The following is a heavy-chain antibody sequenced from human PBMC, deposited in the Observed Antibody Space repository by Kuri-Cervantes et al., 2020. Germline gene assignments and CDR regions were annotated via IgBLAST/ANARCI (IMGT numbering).Heavy chain of an antibody. CDR1: GYTFTSYG. V-gene: IGHV1-3*01. CDR2: INAGNGNT. J-gene: IGHJ6*02. D-gene: IGHD6-13*01. CDR3: ARDQYSSSWYLGYYYYYGMDV. Sequence: ASVKGSCKASGYTFTSYGISWVRQAPGQRLEWMGWINAGNGNTKYSQKFQGRVTITRDTSASTAYMELSSLRSEGTAVYYCARDQYSSSWYLGYYYYYGMDVWGQGTTVTVSS.